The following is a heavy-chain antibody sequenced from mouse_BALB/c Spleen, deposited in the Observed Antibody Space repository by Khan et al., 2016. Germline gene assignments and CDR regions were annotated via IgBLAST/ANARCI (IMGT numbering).Heavy chain of an antibody. CDR2: ISYSGST. CDR1: GYSITSDYA. CDR3: ARYYYGSSYYFDY. J-gene: IGHJ2*01. V-gene: IGHV3-2*02. D-gene: IGHD1-1*01. Sequence: LQQSGPGLVKPSQSLSLTCTVTGYSITSDYAWNWIRQFPGNKLEWMGYISYSGSTSYNPSLKSRISITRDTSKNQFFLQLNSVTTEDTATYYCARYYYGSSYYFDYWGQGTTLTVSS.